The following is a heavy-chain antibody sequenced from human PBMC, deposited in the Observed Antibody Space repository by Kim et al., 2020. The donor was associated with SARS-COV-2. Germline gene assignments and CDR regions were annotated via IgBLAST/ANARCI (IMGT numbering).Heavy chain of an antibody. CDR3: ARDGPSGYYDSSGAFDI. D-gene: IGHD3-22*01. V-gene: IGHV4-31*02. J-gene: IGHJ3*02. Sequence: KSRVTISVDTSKNQFSLKLSSVTAADTAVYYCARDGPSGYYDSSGAFDIWGQGTMVTVSS.